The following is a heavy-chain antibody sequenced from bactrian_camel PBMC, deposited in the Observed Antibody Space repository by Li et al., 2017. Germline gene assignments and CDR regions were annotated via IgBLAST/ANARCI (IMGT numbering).Heavy chain of an antibody. CDR2: TFTPTGST. D-gene: IGHD7*01. J-gene: IGHJ4*01. CDR3: SRGWAINESV. V-gene: IGHV3S1*01. CDR1: GYTYC. Sequence: HVQLVESGGGSVQTGGSLRLSCAASGYTYCMGWFRQYPGKEREGVAATFTPTGSTYYADSVKGRFTISQDNTKNTLYLQLNSLKTDDTAMYYCSRGWAINESVRGQGTQVTVS.